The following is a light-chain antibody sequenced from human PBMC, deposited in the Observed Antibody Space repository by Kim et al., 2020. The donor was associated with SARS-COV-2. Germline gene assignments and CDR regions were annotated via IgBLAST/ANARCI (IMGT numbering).Light chain of an antibody. V-gene: IGKV3-15*01. J-gene: IGKJ4*01. Sequence: IVLTQSPATLSVSPGERATLSCRTSQSVSSNLAWYQQKPGQAPRLLIYGASTRATGIPARFSGSGSGTEFTLTISSLQSEDFAVYYWQQYNNWPHSLTVGGGTKVDIK. CDR3: QQYNNWPHSLT. CDR2: GAS. CDR1: QSVSSN.